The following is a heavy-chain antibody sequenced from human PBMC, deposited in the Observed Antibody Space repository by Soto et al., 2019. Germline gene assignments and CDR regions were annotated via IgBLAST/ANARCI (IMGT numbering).Heavy chain of an antibody. V-gene: IGHV3-9*01. CDR1: GFTFDDYA. CDR3: AKDRERLPSFPDY. J-gene: IGHJ4*02. CDR2: ISWNSGSI. Sequence: PGGSLRLSCAASGFTFDDYAMHWVRQAPGKGLEWVSGISWNSGSIGYADSVKGRFTISRDNAKNSLYLQMNSLRAEFTALYYCAKDRERLPSFPDYWGQGTQVTVS. D-gene: IGHD5-12*01.